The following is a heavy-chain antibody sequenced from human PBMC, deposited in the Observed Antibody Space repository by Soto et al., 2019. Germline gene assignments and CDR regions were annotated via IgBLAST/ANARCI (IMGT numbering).Heavy chain of an antibody. Sequence: PGGSLRLSCAASGFTFSGYAMTWVRQAPGKGLEWVSTIRASDSSTYYADSVKGRFTISRDNSMNTLFLHMDSLRAEDTAIYYCAKGGYTSPLDYWGLGTLVTVSS. V-gene: IGHV3-23*01. J-gene: IGHJ4*02. CDR1: GFTFSGYA. D-gene: IGHD5-12*01. CDR3: AKGGYTSPLDY. CDR2: IRASDSST.